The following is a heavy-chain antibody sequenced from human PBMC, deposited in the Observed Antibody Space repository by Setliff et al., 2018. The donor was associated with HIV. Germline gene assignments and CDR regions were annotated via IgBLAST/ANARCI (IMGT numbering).Heavy chain of an antibody. Sequence: ASVKVSCKASGYTFTTYGFNWVRQAPGQGLEWMGWINASSDNTNYAQKFQGRVTLTTDTSTNTVYMELKSLRSDDTAVYFCARGQLDRHLRSDVPFDIWGQGTMVTVSS. CDR1: GYTFTTYG. D-gene: IGHD1-1*01. CDR2: INASSDNT. CDR3: ARGQLDRHLRSDVPFDI. V-gene: IGHV1-18*01. J-gene: IGHJ3*02.